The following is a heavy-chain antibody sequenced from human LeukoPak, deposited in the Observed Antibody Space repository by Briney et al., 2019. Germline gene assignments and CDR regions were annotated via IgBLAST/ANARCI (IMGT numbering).Heavy chain of an antibody. CDR3: ARKGDYWNDGAY. Sequence: ASVRVSCKASGGTFSSYAINWVRQAPGQGLEWMGWISAYYGNTNYAQKFQGRVTMTTDTSTNTAYMELRSLRIDDTAVYYCARKGDYWNDGAYWGQGTLVIVSS. V-gene: IGHV1-18*01. D-gene: IGHD1-1*01. CDR2: ISAYYGNT. J-gene: IGHJ4*02. CDR1: GGTFSSYA.